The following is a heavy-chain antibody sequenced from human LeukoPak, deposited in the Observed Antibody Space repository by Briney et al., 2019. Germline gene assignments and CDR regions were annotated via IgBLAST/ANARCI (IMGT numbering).Heavy chain of an antibody. CDR3: AREWRYDSSGDYFDY. V-gene: IGHV4-4*07. Sequence: SETLSLTCTVSGGSISSYYWSWIRQPAGKGLEWIGRIYTSGSTNYNPSLKSRVTMSVDTAKNQFSLKLSSVTAADTAVYYCAREWRYDSSGDYFDYWGQGTRVTVST. D-gene: IGHD3-22*01. J-gene: IGHJ4*02. CDR2: IYTSGST. CDR1: GGSISSYY.